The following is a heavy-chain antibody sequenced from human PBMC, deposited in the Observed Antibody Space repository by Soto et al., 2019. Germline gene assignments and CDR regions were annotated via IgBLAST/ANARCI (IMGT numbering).Heavy chain of an antibody. CDR3: ARSQGSSTSLEIYYYYYYGMDV. CDR1: GGTFSSYA. D-gene: IGHD2-2*01. CDR2: IIPISDTT. J-gene: IGHJ6*02. Sequence: QVQLVQSGAEVKKPGSSVKVSCKASGGTFSSYAISWVRQAPGQGLEWMGGIIPISDTTNYAQQFQGRVTITADGSTSTAYMELSSLRSEDTAVYYCARSQGSSTSLEIYYYYYYGMDVWGQGTTVTVSS. V-gene: IGHV1-69*01.